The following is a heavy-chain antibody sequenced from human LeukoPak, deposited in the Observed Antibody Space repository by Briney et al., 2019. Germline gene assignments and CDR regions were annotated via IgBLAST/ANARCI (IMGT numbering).Heavy chain of an antibody. CDR2: ISAYNGNT. Sequence: ASVKVSCKAFGYTFTDYYIHWVRQAPGQGLEWVGWISAYNGNTNYAQKLQGRVTMTTDTSTSTAYMELRSLRSDDTAVYYCARESAMESFDYWGQGTLVTVSS. D-gene: IGHD1-1*01. J-gene: IGHJ4*02. CDR3: ARESAMESFDY. V-gene: IGHV1-18*04. CDR1: GYTFTDYY.